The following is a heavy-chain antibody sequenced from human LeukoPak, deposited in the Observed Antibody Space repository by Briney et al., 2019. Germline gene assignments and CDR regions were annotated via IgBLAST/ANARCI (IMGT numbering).Heavy chain of an antibody. CDR3: ARDAPYGDYDDYYYYYGMDV. CDR2: TSAYNGNT. V-gene: IGHV1-18*01. D-gene: IGHD4-17*01. Sequence: ASVKVSCKASGGTFSSYAISWVRQAPGQGLEWMGWTSAYNGNTNYAQKLQGRVTMTTDTSTSTAYMELRSLRSDDTAVYYCARDAPYGDYDDYYYYYGMDVWGQGTTVTVSS. J-gene: IGHJ6*02. CDR1: GGTFSSYA.